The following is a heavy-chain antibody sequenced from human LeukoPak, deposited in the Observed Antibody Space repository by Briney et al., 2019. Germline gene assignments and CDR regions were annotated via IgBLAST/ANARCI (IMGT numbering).Heavy chain of an antibody. J-gene: IGHJ4*02. CDR3: TTDPRY. Sequence: GGSLRLSCSASGLGRSFKETWMSWVRRAPGKGLEWIGRIKGKPDGGAIDYIAPVRGRFSISRDDSKNLVFLQMDSLKIEDTAVYYCTTDPRYWGQGTMVTVPS. CDR2: IKGKPDGGAI. CDR1: GLGRSFKETW. V-gene: IGHV3-15*01.